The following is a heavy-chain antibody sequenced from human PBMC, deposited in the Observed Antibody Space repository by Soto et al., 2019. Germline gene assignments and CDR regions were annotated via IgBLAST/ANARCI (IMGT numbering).Heavy chain of an antibody. CDR1: GYTFTSYG. CDR3: VRRHVSATGIDWFDP. J-gene: IGHJ5*02. Sequence: ASVKVSCKASGYTFTSYGSIGGRKAPEQRLEWMGWINAANGDTKYSPKFQGRVTITRDTSASTAYMELSSLRSEDTAVYYCVRRHVSATGIDWFDPWGQGTLVTDSS. V-gene: IGHV1-3*01. CDR2: INAANGDT. D-gene: IGHD6-13*01.